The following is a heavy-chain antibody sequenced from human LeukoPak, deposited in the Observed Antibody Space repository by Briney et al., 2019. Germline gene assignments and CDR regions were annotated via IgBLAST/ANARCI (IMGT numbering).Heavy chain of an antibody. CDR1: GLTVTNAW. J-gene: IGHJ4*02. CDR2: IASKTDGGAT. Sequence: PGGSLRLSCSASGLTVTNAWMNWVRQAPGEGLDWVGRIASKTDGGATDYAAPVKGRFTISRDDSKNTLNLQMNSLKTEDTAVYYCTTGIRGDWGQGALVTVSS. V-gene: IGHV3-15*07. CDR3: TTGIRGD. D-gene: IGHD3-10*01.